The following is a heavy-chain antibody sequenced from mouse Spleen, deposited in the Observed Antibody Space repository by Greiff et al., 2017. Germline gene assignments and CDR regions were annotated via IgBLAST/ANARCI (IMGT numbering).Heavy chain of an antibody. V-gene: IGHV1-82*01. CDR2: IYPGDGDT. Sequence: VKLMESGPELVKPGASVKISCKASGYAFSSSWMNWVKQRPGKGLEWIGRIYPGDGDTNYNGKFKGKATLTADKSSSTAYMQLSSLTSEDSAVYFCARRGGNYEGWYFDVWGAGTTVTVSS. J-gene: IGHJ1*01. CDR3: ARRGGNYEGWYFDV. CDR1: GYAFSSSW. D-gene: IGHD2-1*01.